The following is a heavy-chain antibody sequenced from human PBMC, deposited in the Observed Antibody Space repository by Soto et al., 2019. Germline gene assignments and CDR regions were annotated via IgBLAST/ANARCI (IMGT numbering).Heavy chain of an antibody. CDR2: ISSSSSYI. D-gene: IGHD4-17*01. Sequence: PGGSLRLSCAASGFTFSSYSMNWVRQAPGKGLEWVSSISSSSSYIYYADSVKGRFTISRDNAKNSLYLQMNSLRAEDTAVYYCASTVTTWFRDFDYWGQGTLVTVSS. V-gene: IGHV3-21*01. CDR1: GFTFSSYS. J-gene: IGHJ4*02. CDR3: ASTVTTWFRDFDY.